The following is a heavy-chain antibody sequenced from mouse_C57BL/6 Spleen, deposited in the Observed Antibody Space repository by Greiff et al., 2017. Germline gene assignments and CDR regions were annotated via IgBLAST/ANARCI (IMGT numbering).Heavy chain of an antibody. J-gene: IGHJ2*01. CDR3: TRRDHYGSSGGFDY. V-gene: IGHV1-15*01. CDR2: IDPETGGT. CDR1: GYTFTDYE. D-gene: IGHD1-1*01. Sequence: QVQLQQSGAELVRPGASVTLSCKASGYTFTDYEMHWVKQTPVHGLEWIGAIDPETGGTAYNQKFKGKAILTADKSSSTAYMELRSLTSEDSAVYYCTRRDHYGSSGGFDYWGQGTTLTVSS.